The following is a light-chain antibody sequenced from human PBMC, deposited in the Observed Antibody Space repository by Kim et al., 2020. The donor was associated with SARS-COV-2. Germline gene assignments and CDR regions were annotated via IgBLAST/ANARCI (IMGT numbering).Light chain of an antibody. J-gene: IGKJ2*01. CDR1: QYVSSY. CDR3: QQSYTVPYT. Sequence: DIQLTQTPTSLSASVGDTVTITCRAGQYVSSYVNWYQHRSGEAPTLLICAASDLRLGVSSRFSGSGSGTQFTLTIASLQPEDFATYYCQQSYTVPYTFGQGTKVDIK. V-gene: IGKV1-39*01. CDR2: AAS.